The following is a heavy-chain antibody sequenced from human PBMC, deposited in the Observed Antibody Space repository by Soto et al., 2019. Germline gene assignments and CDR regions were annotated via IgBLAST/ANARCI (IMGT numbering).Heavy chain of an antibody. CDR1: GFTFNNYA. D-gene: IGHD2-2*01. V-gene: IGHV3-23*01. CDR3: AKLGSSSWSPHYYFDY. CDR2: ITDSGDDK. Sequence: EVQLLESGGGLVQPGGSLRLSCAASGFTFNNYAMGWVRQAPGKGLEWVSAITDSGDDKYYIDAVKGRFTICSDNSKSTLYLQMNSLRAEDTAIYYCAKLGSSSWSPHYYFDYWGQGTLVTVSS. J-gene: IGHJ4*02.